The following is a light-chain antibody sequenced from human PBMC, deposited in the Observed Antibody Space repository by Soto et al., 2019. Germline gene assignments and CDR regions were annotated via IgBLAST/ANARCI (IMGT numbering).Light chain of an antibody. CDR3: ASYTTSATYV. CDR1: SSDVGVYNY. Sequence: QSVLTQPASVSGSPGQSITISCTGTSSDVGVYNYVSWYQQHPGKAPKLMIYDVSDRPSGISACFSGSKSGNTASLTISGLQAEDEADYYCASYTTSATYVFGTGTQLTVL. J-gene: IGLJ1*01. V-gene: IGLV2-14*03. CDR2: DVS.